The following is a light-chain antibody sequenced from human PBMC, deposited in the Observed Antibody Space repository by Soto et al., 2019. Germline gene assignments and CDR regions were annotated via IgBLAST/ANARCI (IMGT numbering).Light chain of an antibody. CDR1: SSNIGGRS. CDR3: GAWDNSLSAGV. V-gene: IGLV1-51*02. Sequence: QSALTQPPSVSAAPGQQVSISCSGSSSNIGGRSVSWYQQLPGTSPKLLIYENNKRPSGIPDRFSGSKSGTSATLGITGLQTGDEADYYCGAWDNSLSAGVFGTGTKVTVL. J-gene: IGLJ1*01. CDR2: ENN.